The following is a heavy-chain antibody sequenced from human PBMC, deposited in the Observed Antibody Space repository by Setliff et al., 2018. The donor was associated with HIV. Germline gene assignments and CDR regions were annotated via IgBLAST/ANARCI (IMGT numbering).Heavy chain of an antibody. V-gene: IGHV4-39*01. CDR1: GGSISSSSYY. D-gene: IGHD3-22*01. J-gene: IGHJ4*02. CDR3: ATMNYDSSGYYSD. CDR2: IYYSGST. Sequence: SQTLSLTCTVSGGSISSSSYYWGWIRQPPGKGLEWIGSIYYSGSTYYNPSLKSRVTISVDTSKNQFSLKLSSVTAADTAVYFCATMNYDSSGYYSDWGQGTRVTVSS.